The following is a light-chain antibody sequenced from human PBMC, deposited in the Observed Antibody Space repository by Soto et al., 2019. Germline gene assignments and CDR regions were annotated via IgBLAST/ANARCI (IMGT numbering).Light chain of an antibody. J-gene: IGKJ1*01. Sequence: DIQMTQSPSTLSASVGDRVTITCRASQSIGNWLAWYQQKPGKAPKLLIYKASSLESGVPLRFRGSGSGTEFTLTISSLQPDDSATYYCQLYNSYSRTFGQGTKVEIK. CDR2: KAS. CDR1: QSIGNW. V-gene: IGKV1-5*03. CDR3: QLYNSYSRT.